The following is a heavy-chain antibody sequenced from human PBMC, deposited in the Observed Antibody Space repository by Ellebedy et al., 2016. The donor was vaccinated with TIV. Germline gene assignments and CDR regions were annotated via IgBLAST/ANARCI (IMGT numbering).Heavy chain of an antibody. CDR3: ARGCSTTTWSGDYSYAMAV. CDR2: INPNSGDT. CDR1: GYTLTGSY. J-gene: IGHJ6*02. Sequence: AASVKVSCKASGYTLTGSYMHWVRQAPGQGLEWMGWINPNSGDTHYVQKFQGRVTMTRDTSISTAYMELSRLRSDDTAVYYCARGCSTTTWSGDYSYAMAVWGQGTTVTVSS. V-gene: IGHV1-2*02. D-gene: IGHD2-2*01.